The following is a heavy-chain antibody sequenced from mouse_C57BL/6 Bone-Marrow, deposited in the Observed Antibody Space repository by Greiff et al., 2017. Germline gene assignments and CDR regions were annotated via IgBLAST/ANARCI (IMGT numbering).Heavy chain of an antibody. D-gene: IGHD2-3*01. CDR3: TRLSIAMDD. CDR1: GFNIKDDY. Sequence: VQLQQSGAELVRPGASVKLSCTASGFNIKDDYMHWVKQRPEQGLEWIGWIDPENGDTEYASKFQGKATITADPSSNTAYLQLSSLTSEDTAVYYCTRLSIAMDDWGQGTSVTVSA. V-gene: IGHV14-4*01. J-gene: IGHJ4*01. CDR2: IDPENGDT.